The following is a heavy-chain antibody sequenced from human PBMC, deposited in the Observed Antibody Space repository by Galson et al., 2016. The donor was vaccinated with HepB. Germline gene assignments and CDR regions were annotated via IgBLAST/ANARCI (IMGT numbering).Heavy chain of an antibody. J-gene: IGHJ6*02. V-gene: IGHV4-59*08. D-gene: IGHD1-26*01. CDR3: ARHRVLRAERYCYYGLDV. Sequence: LTCTVTFDSIRSFYWAWIRQVPGKGLEWIGYVQYTGNTNYNPSLKSRLTISADTSKNQFSLKLTSVTPADTAVYFCARHRVLRAERYCYYGLDVWGQGIPVTVSS. CDR1: FDSIRSFY. CDR2: VQYTGNT.